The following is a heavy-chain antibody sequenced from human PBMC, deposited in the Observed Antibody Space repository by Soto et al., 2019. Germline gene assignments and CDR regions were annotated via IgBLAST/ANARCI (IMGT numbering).Heavy chain of an antibody. V-gene: IGHV3-15*01. Sequence: GGSLRLSCAASGFTFSNAWMSWVRQAPGKGLEWVGRIKSKTDGGTTDYAAPVKGRFTISRDDSKNTLYLQMNSLKTEDTAVYYCTTDRLTYYDYIWGGYRYGRDAFDIWGQGTMVTVSS. D-gene: IGHD3-16*02. CDR2: IKSKTDGGTT. CDR3: TTDRLTYYDYIWGGYRYGRDAFDI. CDR1: GFTFSNAW. J-gene: IGHJ3*02.